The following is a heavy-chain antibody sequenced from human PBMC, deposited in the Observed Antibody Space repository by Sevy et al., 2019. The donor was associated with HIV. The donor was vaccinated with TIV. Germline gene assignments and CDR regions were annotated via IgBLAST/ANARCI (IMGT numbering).Heavy chain of an antibody. D-gene: IGHD5-12*01. J-gene: IGHJ5*02. CDR2: IIPIFGTA. CDR1: GGTFSSYA. V-gene: IGHV1-69*13. Sequence: ASVKVSCKASGGTFSSYAISWVRQAPGQGLEWMGGIIPIFGTANYAQKFQGRVTITADESTSTAYMELSSLRSDDTAVYYCARDSGYTINYSPGATWGQGALVTVSS. CDR3: ARDSGYTINYSPGAT.